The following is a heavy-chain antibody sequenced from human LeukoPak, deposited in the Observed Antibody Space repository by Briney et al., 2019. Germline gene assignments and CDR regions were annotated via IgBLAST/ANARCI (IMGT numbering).Heavy chain of an antibody. CDR2: IYYSGSS. CDR1: GGSISSSSYY. CDR3: ARRTSASSKIDY. Sequence: SETLSLTCTVSGGSISSSSYYWAWIRQPPGQGLEWIANIYYSGSSYYNPSLKSRVTISVDTPKNEFSLRMSSVTAADTAVYYCARRTSASSKIDYWGQGTLVTVSS. V-gene: IGHV4-39*01. J-gene: IGHJ4*02. D-gene: IGHD3-10*01.